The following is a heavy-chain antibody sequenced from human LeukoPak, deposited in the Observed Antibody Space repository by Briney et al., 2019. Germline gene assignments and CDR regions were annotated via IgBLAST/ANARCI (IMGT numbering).Heavy chain of an antibody. Sequence: GGSLRLSCAASGFTFSSYSMNWVRQAPRKGLEWVAVISYDGSNKYYADSVKGRFTISRDNSKNTLYLQMNSLRAEDTAVYYCAKDYRDSRGAFDIWGQGTMVTVSS. V-gene: IGHV3-30*18. CDR1: GFTFSSYS. CDR3: AKDYRDSRGAFDI. J-gene: IGHJ3*02. D-gene: IGHD3-22*01. CDR2: ISYDGSNK.